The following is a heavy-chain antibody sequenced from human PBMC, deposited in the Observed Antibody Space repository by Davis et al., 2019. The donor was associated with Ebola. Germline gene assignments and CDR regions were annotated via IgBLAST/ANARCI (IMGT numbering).Heavy chain of an antibody. CDR3: ARGSLNWPGIAVASQAFDP. CDR2: MFYNGDT. J-gene: IGHJ5*02. Sequence: MPSETLSPTCTVSGGSITGYYWSWIRQPPGKGLEWVGCMFYNGDTTYNPALESRVTISVDTSKNQFSLKLSSVTAADTAVYYCARGSLNWPGIAVASQAFDPWGQGTLVTVSS. D-gene: IGHD6-19*01. CDR1: GGSITGYY. V-gene: IGHV4-59*12.